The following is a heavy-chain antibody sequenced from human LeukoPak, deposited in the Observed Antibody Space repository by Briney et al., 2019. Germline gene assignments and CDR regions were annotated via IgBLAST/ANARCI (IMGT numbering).Heavy chain of an antibody. D-gene: IGHD2-2*01. Sequence: SETLSLTCTVSGGSISNKYWSWIRQPPGKGLEWIGSIYYSGSTNYNPSLKSRVTISVDTSKNQFSLKLSSVTAADTAVYYCARLGHCSSTSCYSFPGFDYWGQGTLVTVSS. CDR2: IYYSGST. CDR3: ARLGHCSSTSCYSFPGFDY. V-gene: IGHV4-59*01. CDR1: GGSISNKY. J-gene: IGHJ4*02.